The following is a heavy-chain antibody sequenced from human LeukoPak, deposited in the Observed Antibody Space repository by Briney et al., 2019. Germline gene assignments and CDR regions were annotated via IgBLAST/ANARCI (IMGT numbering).Heavy chain of an antibody. CDR1: GLTVSSNY. Sequence: GGSLRLSCAASGLTVSSNYMSWVRQAPGKGLEWVSVIYSGGSTYYADSVKGRFTISRDNSKNTLYLQMNSLRAEDTAVYYCARDAPPYYYDSSGYYADVWGQGTTVTVSS. CDR3: ARDAPPYYYDSSGYYADV. V-gene: IGHV3-66*01. D-gene: IGHD3-22*01. J-gene: IGHJ6*01. CDR2: IYSGGST.